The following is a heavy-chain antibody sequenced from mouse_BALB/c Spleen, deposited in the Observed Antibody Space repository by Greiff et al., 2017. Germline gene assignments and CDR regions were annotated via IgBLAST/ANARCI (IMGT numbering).Heavy chain of an antibody. CDR3: ARPRMDITTAGDFDY. D-gene: IGHD1-2*01. CDR1: GFTFSSYG. Sequence: SGGDLVKPGGSLKLSCAASGFTFSSYGMSWVRQTPDKRLEWVATISSGGSYTYYPDSVKGRFTISRDNAKNTLYLQMSSLKSEDTAMYYCARPRMDITTAGDFDYWGQGTTLTVSS. V-gene: IGHV5-6*01. J-gene: IGHJ2*01. CDR2: ISSGGSYT.